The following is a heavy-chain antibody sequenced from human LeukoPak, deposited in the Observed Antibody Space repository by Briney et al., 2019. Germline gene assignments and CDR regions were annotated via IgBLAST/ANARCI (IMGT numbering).Heavy chain of an antibody. CDR3: ARAYGANSVGDV. Sequence: SETLSLTCAVYGGSFSGYYWSWIRHPPGKGLEWIGEINHSGSTNYNPSLKSRITISVDTSKNQFSLKLSSVTAADTALYYCARAYGANSVGDVWGKGTTVTISS. CDR1: GGSFSGYY. CDR2: INHSGST. J-gene: IGHJ6*04. D-gene: IGHD4-23*01. V-gene: IGHV4-34*01.